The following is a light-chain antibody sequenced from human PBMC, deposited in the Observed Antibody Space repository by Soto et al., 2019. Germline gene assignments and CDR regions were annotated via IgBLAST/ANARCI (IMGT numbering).Light chain of an antibody. J-gene: IGKJ1*01. CDR2: DAS. CDR1: QSVDSQ. CDR3: TQRRTWPWT. V-gene: IGKV3-11*01. Sequence: SVVTQSPVTLSLSPGERATLSCRTSQSVDSQVAWYQQKVGQGPRLLIYDASNRATGVPARFSGSGSGTDFTLTISSLEPEDFAVYHCTQRRTWPWTSGQGTKVEIK.